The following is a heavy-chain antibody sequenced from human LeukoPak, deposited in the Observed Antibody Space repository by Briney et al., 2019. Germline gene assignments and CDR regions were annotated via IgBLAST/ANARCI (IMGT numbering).Heavy chain of an antibody. CDR1: GFTFSSYW. CDR3: ARDLRVGSPFDY. V-gene: IGHV3-74*01. CDR2: ITSDGSST. D-gene: IGHD1-26*01. Sequence: PGGSLRLSCAASGFTFSSYWMHWVRQAPGEGLVWVSRITSDGSSTSYADSVKGRFTISRDNAKNTLYLQMNSLRAEDTAVYYCARDLRVGSPFDYWGQGTLVTVSS. J-gene: IGHJ4*02.